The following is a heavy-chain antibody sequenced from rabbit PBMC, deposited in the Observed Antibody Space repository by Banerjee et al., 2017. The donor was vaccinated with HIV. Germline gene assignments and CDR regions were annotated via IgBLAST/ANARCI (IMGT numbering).Heavy chain of an antibody. J-gene: IGHJ3*01. Sequence: EESGGDLVKPEGSLTLTCKASGFDFSSNAMCWVRQAPGKRPEWIACIYNGDGITYYASWAKGRFTISRTSTTVDLKMTSLTAADTATYFCVRHNSGLRLWGQGTLVTVS. CDR1: GFDFSSNA. V-gene: IGHV1S47*01. D-gene: IGHD4-1*01. CDR3: VRHNSGLRL. CDR2: IYNGDGIT.